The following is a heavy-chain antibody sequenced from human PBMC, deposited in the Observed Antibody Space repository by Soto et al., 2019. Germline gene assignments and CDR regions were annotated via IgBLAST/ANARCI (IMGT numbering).Heavy chain of an antibody. J-gene: IGHJ5*02. D-gene: IGHD3-16*01. CDR2: IYSDDDK. CDR3: AHIPNYYQYDWFDP. V-gene: IGHV2-5*02. Sequence: QITLKESGPTLVKPTQTLTLTCTFSGFSLTTRGVGVGWIRQPPGKALECLALIYSDDDKRYSPSLQSRLSITKDTSKNQVVLTINNGDPVDTATDYCAHIPNYYQYDWFDPWGQGTLVSVSS. CDR1: GFSLTTRGVG.